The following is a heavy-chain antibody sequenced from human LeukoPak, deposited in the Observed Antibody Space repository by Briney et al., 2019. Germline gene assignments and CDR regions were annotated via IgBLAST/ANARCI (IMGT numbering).Heavy chain of an antibody. CDR3: ARDPLDIVMVTPIRGGLDY. Sequence: SGTLSLTCAVSGGSISNSNWWSWVCQPPGKGLEWIGEIYHSGTTNYNPSLKSRVTISVDKSKNQFSLKLSSVTAADTAVYYCARDPLDIVMVTPIRGGLDYWGQGTLVTVSS. V-gene: IGHV4-4*02. CDR1: GGSISNSNW. D-gene: IGHD2-21*02. CDR2: IYHSGTT. J-gene: IGHJ4*02.